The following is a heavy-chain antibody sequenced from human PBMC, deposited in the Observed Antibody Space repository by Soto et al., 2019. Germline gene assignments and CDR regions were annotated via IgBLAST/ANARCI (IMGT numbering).Heavy chain of an antibody. V-gene: IGHV3-11*01. D-gene: IGHD2-15*01. J-gene: IGHJ6*02. CDR2: TSSSGSTT. CDR1: GFSFSDDY. CDR3: ARNGYCSRDACSYGVDV. Sequence: QVQLVESGGGLVKPGGSLRLSCAASGFSFSDDYMSWIRQAPGKGLEWVSYTSSSGSTTYYADSVKGRFTVSRDNAKDSLWLQVNSLRADDTAVYYCARNGYCSRDACSYGVDVWGQGTTVTVSS.